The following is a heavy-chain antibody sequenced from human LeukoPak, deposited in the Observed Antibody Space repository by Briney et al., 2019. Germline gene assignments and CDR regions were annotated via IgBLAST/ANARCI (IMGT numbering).Heavy chain of an antibody. Sequence: ASVKVSCKVSGYTLTELSMHWVRQAPGKGLEWMGGFDPEDGETIYAQKFQGRVTMTEDTSTDTAYMELSSLRSEDTAVYYCATDHYDFWSGYSRALDYWGQGTLVTVSS. D-gene: IGHD3-3*01. J-gene: IGHJ4*02. V-gene: IGHV1-24*01. CDR1: GYTLTELS. CDR2: FDPEDGET. CDR3: ATDHYDFWSGYSRALDY.